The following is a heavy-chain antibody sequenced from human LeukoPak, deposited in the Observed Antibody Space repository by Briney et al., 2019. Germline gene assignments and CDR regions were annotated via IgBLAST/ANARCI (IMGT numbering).Heavy chain of an antibody. D-gene: IGHD1-14*01. V-gene: IGHV3-33*01. CDR3: ARATPGITFNFDD. CDR2: IWYDGSNK. Sequence: QPGGSLRLSCAASGFTFSHYGMHWVRQAPGKGLEWVAVIWYDGSNKYYADSVKGRFTISRDNSKNTLYLQMNSLRAEDTAVYYCARATPGITFNFDDWGQGTLVTVSS. CDR1: GFTFSHYG. J-gene: IGHJ4*02.